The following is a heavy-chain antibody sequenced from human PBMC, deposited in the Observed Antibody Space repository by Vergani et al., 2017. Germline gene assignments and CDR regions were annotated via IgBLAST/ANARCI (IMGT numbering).Heavy chain of an antibody. CDR2: IKQDGSEK. V-gene: IGHV3-7*01. CDR3: ARDGPEYYDFWSGYRRGDAFDI. J-gene: IGHJ3*02. CDR1: GFTVSRYW. Sequence: EVQLVESGGGLVQPGGSLRLSCAASGFTVSRYWMRWVRQAPGKGLEWVANIKQDGSEKYYVDSVKGRFTISRDNAKNSLYLQMNSLRAEDTAVYYCARDGPEYYDFWSGYRRGDAFDIWGQGTMVTVSS. D-gene: IGHD3-3*01.